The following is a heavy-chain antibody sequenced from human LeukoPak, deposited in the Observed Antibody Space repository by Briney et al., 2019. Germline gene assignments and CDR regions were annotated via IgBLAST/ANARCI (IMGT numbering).Heavy chain of an antibody. CDR2: MNPNSGNT. J-gene: IGHJ4*02. CDR1: GYTFTSYD. V-gene: IGHV1-8*01. CDR3: ASWAKYYDFWSGYYLWFDY. Sequence: APVKVSCKASGYTFTSYDINWVRQATGQGLEWMGWMNPNSGNTGYAQKFQGRVTMTRNTSISTAYMELSSLRSEDTVVYYCASWAKYYDFWSGYYLWFDYWGQGTLVTVSS. D-gene: IGHD3-3*01.